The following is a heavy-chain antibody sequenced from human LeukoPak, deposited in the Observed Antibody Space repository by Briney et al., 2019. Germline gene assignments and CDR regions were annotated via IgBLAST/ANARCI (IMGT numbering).Heavy chain of an antibody. CDR3: ARVLRYYYDSSTGWFDP. D-gene: IGHD3-22*01. J-gene: IGHJ5*02. CDR1: GFTFDDFG. Sequence: GGSLRLSCAASGFTFDDFGMHWVRQVPGKGLEWVSGITWNSGHIAYADSVKGRFTISRDNAKNSLYLQMNSLRAEDTAVYYCARVLRYYYDSSTGWFDPWGQGTLVTVSS. V-gene: IGHV3-9*01. CDR2: ITWNSGHI.